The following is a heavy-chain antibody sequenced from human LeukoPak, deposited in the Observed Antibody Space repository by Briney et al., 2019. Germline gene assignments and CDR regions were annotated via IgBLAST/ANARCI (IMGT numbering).Heavy chain of an antibody. CDR1: GYTFTSYD. Sequence: GASVKVSCKASGYTFTSYDIKWVRQATGQGLEWMGWMNPNSGNTGYAQKFQGRVTMTRNTSISTAYMELSSLRSEDTAVYYCARTYYDFWSGPHLGEDWFDPWGQGTLVTVSS. D-gene: IGHD3-3*01. CDR3: ARTYYDFWSGPHLGEDWFDP. J-gene: IGHJ5*02. V-gene: IGHV1-8*01. CDR2: MNPNSGNT.